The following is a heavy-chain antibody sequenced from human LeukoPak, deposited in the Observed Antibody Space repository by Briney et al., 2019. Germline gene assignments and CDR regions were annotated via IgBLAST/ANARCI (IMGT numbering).Heavy chain of an antibody. V-gene: IGHV4-59*01. CDR3: ARNCGGDCYGALDY. CDR2: IYDSGST. D-gene: IGHD2-21*02. J-gene: IGHJ4*01. Sequence: SETLSLTCTVSGGSISNYYWSWIRQPPGKGLEWIGYIYDSGSTNYNPSLKSRVTISVDTSKNQFSLKLSSVTAADTAVYYCARNCGGDCYGALDYWGHGTLVTVSS. CDR1: GGSISNYY.